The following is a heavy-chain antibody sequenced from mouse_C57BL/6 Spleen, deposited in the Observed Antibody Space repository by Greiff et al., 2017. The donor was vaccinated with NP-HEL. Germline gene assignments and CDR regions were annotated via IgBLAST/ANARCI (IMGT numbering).Heavy chain of an antibody. J-gene: IGHJ1*03. CDR1: GYTFTSYW. V-gene: IGHV1-59*01. CDR3: ARGGHYYGSSSYWYFDV. CDR2: IDPSDSYT. Sequence: VQLQQPGAELVRPGTSVKLSCKASGYTFTSYWMHWVKQRPGQGLEWIGVIDPSDSYTNYNQKFKGKAKLTVDTSSSTAYMQLSSLTSEDSAVYYCARGGHYYGSSSYWYFDVWGTGTTVTVSS. D-gene: IGHD1-1*01.